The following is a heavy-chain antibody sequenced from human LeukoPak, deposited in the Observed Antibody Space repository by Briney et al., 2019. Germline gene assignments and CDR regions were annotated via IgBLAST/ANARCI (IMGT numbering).Heavy chain of an antibody. Sequence: PGRSLRLSCVASGFTVRSNYMSWVRQAPGRGLEWVSVVYSGGTTYYADSVKGRFTISRDNSKNTLYLQMNSLRAEDTAVYYCARVKVAVAGIGWFDPWGQGSLVTVSS. CDR3: ARVKVAVAGIGWFDP. D-gene: IGHD6-13*01. J-gene: IGHJ5*02. CDR2: VYSGGTT. CDR1: GFTVRSNY. V-gene: IGHV3-53*01.